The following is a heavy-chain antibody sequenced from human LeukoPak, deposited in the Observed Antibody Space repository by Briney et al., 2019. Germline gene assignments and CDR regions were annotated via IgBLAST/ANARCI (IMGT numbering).Heavy chain of an antibody. CDR1: GLRFSNYG. J-gene: IGHJ3*02. CDR2: IRFDGSSK. V-gene: IGHV3-30*02. CDR3: AKVRVDTAMVDAFDI. D-gene: IGHD5-18*01. Sequence: GGSLRLSCAASGLRFSNYGVHWVRQAPGKGLEWVAFIRFDGSSKYFADSVKGRFIISRDNFQNTLILQMNNLKVGDTAVYYCAKVRVDTAMVDAFDIWGQGTRVVVSS.